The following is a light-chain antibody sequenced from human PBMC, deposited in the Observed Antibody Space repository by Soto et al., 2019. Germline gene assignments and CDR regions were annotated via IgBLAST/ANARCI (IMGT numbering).Light chain of an antibody. CDR1: SGSIASYY. V-gene: IGLV6-57*03. J-gene: IGLJ3*02. CDR2: EDN. Sequence: NFMLTQPHSVSESPGKTVTISCTRSSGSIASYYVQWYQQRPGSAPTTVIYEDNQRPSGVPDRFSGSIDSSSNSASLTISGLKTEDEADYYCQSYDSSNQGVFGGGTKVTVL. CDR3: QSYDSSNQGV.